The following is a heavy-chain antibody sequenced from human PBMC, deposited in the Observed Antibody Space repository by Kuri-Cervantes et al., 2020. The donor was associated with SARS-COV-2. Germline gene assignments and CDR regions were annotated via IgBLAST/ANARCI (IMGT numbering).Heavy chain of an antibody. CDR1: GYSISSGYY. CDR2: IYHSGST. D-gene: IGHD3-3*01. J-gene: IGHJ6*02. Sequence: GSLRLSCAVSGYSISSGYYWGWIRQPPGKGLEWIGSIYHSGSTYYNPSLKSRVTISVDTSKNQFSLKLSSVTAADTAVYYCAIRYYDFWSGYYSPYYYYGMDVWGQGTTVTVSS. V-gene: IGHV4-38-2*01. CDR3: AIRYYDFWSGYYSPYYYYGMDV.